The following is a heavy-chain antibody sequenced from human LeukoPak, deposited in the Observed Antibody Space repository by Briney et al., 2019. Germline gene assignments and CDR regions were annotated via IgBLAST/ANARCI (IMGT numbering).Heavy chain of an antibody. Sequence: GGSLRLSCEASGFTFSSISMNWVRQAPGKGLEWVSSISPDGETTYHADSVKGRFTTSRDNAKSSLYLQMNSLRAEDTALYYCTRDLPVPSLVWGIIIYGLIDYWGQGTLVTVSS. CDR2: ISPDGETT. CDR3: TRDLPVPSLVWGIIIYGLIDY. V-gene: IGHV3-21*06. D-gene: IGHD3-10*01. J-gene: IGHJ4*02. CDR1: GFTFSSIS.